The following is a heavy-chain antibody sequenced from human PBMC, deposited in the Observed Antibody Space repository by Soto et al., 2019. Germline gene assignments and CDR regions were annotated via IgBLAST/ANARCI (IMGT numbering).Heavy chain of an antibody. D-gene: IGHD2-15*01. J-gene: IGHJ6*02. Sequence: EVQLLESGGGLIKPGGSLRLSCVASGFNFNTYAVSWVRQAPGKGLEWVSAISGSRGSRYYEDSVKGRFTLSRDNSKSTVYLQMNSLRVEDTAVYYWANRGGSGGGLAYYYSGMDVWGQGTRVTVSS. CDR3: ANRGGSGGGLAYYYSGMDV. CDR2: ISGSRGSR. V-gene: IGHV3-23*01. CDR1: GFNFNTYA.